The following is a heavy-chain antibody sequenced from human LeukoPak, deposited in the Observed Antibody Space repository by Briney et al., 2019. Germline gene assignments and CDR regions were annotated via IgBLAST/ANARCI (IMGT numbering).Heavy chain of an antibody. CDR3: ARRWKLSLDV. V-gene: IGHV3-7*01. CDR2: IKEDGSVK. D-gene: IGHD5-24*01. J-gene: IGHJ6*02. CDR1: GFTFSIYW. Sequence: PGGSLRLSCAASGFTFSIYWMTWVRQAPGKGLEWVANIKEDGSVKYYVDSVKGRFTISRDNAKKSLYLKMNNLRGEDTAVYFCARRWKLSLDVWGQGTTVTVPS.